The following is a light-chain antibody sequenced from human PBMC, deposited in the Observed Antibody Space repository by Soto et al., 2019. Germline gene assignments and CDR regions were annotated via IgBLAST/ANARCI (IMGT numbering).Light chain of an antibody. CDR1: QSVSSSY. V-gene: IGKV3-20*01. Sequence: EIGLTQSPGTLSLSPGERATLSCMASQSVSSSYLAWYQQKPGQAPRLLIYGASSRATGIPDRFSGSGSGTDFTLTISRLEPEDFAVYYCQQYGSSPRTFGQGTKVDI. CDR2: GAS. J-gene: IGKJ1*01. CDR3: QQYGSSPRT.